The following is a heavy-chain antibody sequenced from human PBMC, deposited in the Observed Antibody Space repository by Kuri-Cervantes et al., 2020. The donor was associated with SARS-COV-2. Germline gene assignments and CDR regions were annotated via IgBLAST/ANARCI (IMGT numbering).Heavy chain of an antibody. J-gene: IGHJ3*02. CDR3: ASDHNQDAFDI. CDR1: GFTFDDYA. V-gene: IGHV3-9*01. CDR2: ISWNSGSI. Sequence: GGSLRLSCAASGFTFDDYAMHWVRQAPGKGLEWVSGISWNSGSIGYADSVKGRFTISRDNAKNSLYPQMNSLRAEDTAVYYCASDHNQDAFDIWGQGTMVTVSS. D-gene: IGHD1-14*01.